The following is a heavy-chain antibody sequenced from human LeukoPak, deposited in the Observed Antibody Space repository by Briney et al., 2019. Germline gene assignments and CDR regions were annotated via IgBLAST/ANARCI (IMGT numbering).Heavy chain of an antibody. CDR1: GYTFTGYY. Sequence: ASVKVSCKASGYTFTGYYMHWVRQAPGQGLEWMGWINPNSGGTNYAQKFQGRVTMTRDTSISTAYMELSRLRSDDTAVYYCAREIVGATGKWFDPWGQGTLVAVSS. V-gene: IGHV1-2*02. CDR3: AREIVGATGKWFDP. J-gene: IGHJ5*02. CDR2: INPNSGGT. D-gene: IGHD1-26*01.